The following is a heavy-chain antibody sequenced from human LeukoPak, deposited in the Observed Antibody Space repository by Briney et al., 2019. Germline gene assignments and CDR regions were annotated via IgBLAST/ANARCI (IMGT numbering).Heavy chain of an antibody. V-gene: IGHV1-18*01. J-gene: IGHJ5*02. Sequence: ASVKVSCKASGYTFTSYGISWVRQAPGQGLEWMGWISAYNGNTNYAQKLQGRVTMTTDTSTSTAYMELRSLRSDDTAVYYCARVHPLPYDFWSGRNSGPPAGWFDPWGQGTLVTVSS. CDR3: ARVHPLPYDFWSGRNSGPPAGWFDP. CDR2: ISAYNGNT. CDR1: GYTFTSYG. D-gene: IGHD3-3*01.